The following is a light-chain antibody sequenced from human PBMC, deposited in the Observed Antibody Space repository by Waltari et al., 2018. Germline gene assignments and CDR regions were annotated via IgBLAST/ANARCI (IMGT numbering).Light chain of an antibody. CDR1: RSNIGGYD. Sequence: QSVLTQPPSVSGYPGQRVTISCTGSRSNIGGYDVHWYQQLPGTAPKLLIFENNKRPSGVSDRFSGSKSATSASLTITGLQSEDEAEYYCEAWDNSLNGILFGGGTRLTGL. CDR2: ENN. J-gene: IGLJ2*01. V-gene: IGLV1-44*01. CDR3: EAWDNSLNGIL.